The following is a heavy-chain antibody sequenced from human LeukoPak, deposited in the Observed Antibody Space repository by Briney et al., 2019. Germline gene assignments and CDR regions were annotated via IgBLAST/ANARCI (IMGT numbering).Heavy chain of an antibody. CDR3: ASWAPGYCSSTSCYKFDP. CDR1: GYTFTSYD. V-gene: IGHV1-8*01. Sequence: VASVKVSCKASGYTFTSYDTNWVRQATGQGLEWMGWMNPNSGNTGYAQKFQGRVTMTRNTSISTAYMELSSLRSEDTAVYYCASWAPGYCSSTSCYKFDPWGQGTLVTVSS. D-gene: IGHD2-2*02. J-gene: IGHJ5*02. CDR2: MNPNSGNT.